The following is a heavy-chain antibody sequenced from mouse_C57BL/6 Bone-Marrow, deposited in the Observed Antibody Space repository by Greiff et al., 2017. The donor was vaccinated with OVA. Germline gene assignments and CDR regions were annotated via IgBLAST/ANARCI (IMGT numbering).Heavy chain of an antibody. CDR3: ARWWGITTVVDWYFDV. Sequence: QVQLQQPGAELVMPGASVKLSCKASGYTFTSYWMHWVKQRPGQGLEWIGEIDPSDSYTNYNQKFKGKSTLTVDNSSSTAYMQLSSLTSEDSAVYYCARWWGITTVVDWYFDVWGTGTTVTVSS. CDR1: GYTFTSYW. J-gene: IGHJ1*03. V-gene: IGHV1-69*01. CDR2: IDPSDSYT. D-gene: IGHD1-1*01.